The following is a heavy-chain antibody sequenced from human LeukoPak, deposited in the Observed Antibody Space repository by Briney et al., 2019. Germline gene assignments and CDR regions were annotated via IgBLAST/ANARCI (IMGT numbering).Heavy chain of an antibody. CDR3: SKNGGDTYSTGHFDY. D-gene: IGHD2/OR15-2a*01. CDR1: GFTFSSYA. CDR2: ISGSGGVT. V-gene: IGHV3-23*01. J-gene: IGHJ4*02. Sequence: GGSLRLSCAASGFTFSSYAMTWVRQAPGKGLEWVPAISGSGGVTYYADSVRGHFTISRDNSKNTLYLQMNSLRADDTAVYYCSKNGGDTYSTGHFDYWGQGTLVTVSS.